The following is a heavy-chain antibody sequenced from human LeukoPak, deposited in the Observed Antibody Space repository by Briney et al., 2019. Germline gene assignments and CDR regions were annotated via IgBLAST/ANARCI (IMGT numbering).Heavy chain of an antibody. CDR2: ISGSAGST. CDR3: ATPWSY. D-gene: IGHD3-3*01. CDR1: GFTFSSYA. J-gene: IGHJ4*02. Sequence: GGSLRLSCAASGFTFSSYAMSWVRQAPGKGLEWVSAISGSAGSTFYADSVKGRFTISRDNAKNTLYLQMDSLRVEDTAVYYCATPWSYWGQGTLVTVSS. V-gene: IGHV3-23*01.